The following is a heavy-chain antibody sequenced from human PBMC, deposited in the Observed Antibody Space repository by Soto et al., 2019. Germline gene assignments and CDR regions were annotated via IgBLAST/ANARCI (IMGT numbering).Heavy chain of an antibody. CDR1: GFTFSNAW. D-gene: IGHD7-27*01. Sequence: GGSLRLSCAASGFTFSNAWMSWVRQAPGKGLEWVGRIKSKTDGGTTDYAAPVKGRFTISRDDSKITLYLQMNSLKTEDTAVYYGTTNINWEFVRETFDNWGQGTMVTVSS. CDR3: TTNINWEFVRETFDN. J-gene: IGHJ3*02. CDR2: IKSKTDGGTT. V-gene: IGHV3-15*01.